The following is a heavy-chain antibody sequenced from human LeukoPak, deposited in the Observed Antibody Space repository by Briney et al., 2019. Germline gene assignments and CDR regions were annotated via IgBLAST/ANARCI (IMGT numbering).Heavy chain of an antibody. J-gene: IGHJ4*02. Sequence: GGSLRLSCTASGFTFGDYAMTWVRQAPGKGLEWVGFIRSQIYGGTPEYAASVKGIFTISRDDSEGVAYLQMNSLKTEDTAVYYCTRDQTPYYWGQGTLVTVSS. CDR2: IRSQIYGGTP. CDR1: GFTFGDYA. V-gene: IGHV3-49*04. CDR3: TRDQTPYY.